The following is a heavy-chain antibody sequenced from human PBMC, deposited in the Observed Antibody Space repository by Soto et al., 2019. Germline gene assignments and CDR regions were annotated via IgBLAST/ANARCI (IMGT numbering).Heavy chain of an antibody. J-gene: IGHJ2*01. CDR2: ISYAGSNN. CDR3: AKEPCFFFQAEDGIRDTVPVSAFLLNRSSDL. V-gene: IGHV3-30*18. D-gene: IGHD2-15*01. Sequence: KGLEWRAVISYAGSNNYYADSVKGRFTISRDNSKNTLYLQLNSLRAEDTAMYYCAKEPCFFFQAEDGIRDTVPVSAFLLNRSSDL.